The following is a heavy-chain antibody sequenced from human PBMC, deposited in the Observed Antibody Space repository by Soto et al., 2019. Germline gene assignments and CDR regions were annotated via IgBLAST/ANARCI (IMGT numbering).Heavy chain of an antibody. D-gene: IGHD3-10*01. CDR3: AKAAYYYGSGSYFPFDY. CDR2: ISSTGRRT. CDR1: GFNFANYA. J-gene: IGHJ4*02. V-gene: IGHV3-23*01. Sequence: EVQLLESGGGLVQPGGSLRLSCGSSGFNFANYAMGWVRQAPGKGLEWISGISSTGRRTYYADSVRGRFTISRDNSKNTLYLQMNSLRVEDTAVYYCAKAAYYYGSGSYFPFDYWGQGTLVTVSS.